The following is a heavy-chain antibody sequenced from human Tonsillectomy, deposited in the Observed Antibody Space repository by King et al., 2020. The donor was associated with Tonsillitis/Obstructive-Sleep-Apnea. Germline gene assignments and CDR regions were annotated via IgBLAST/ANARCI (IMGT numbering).Heavy chain of an antibody. CDR1: GFTFSSYA. CDR3: AKELRYFDWSIDY. CDR2: IMGSGGST. D-gene: IGHD3-9*01. V-gene: IGHV3-23*04. Sequence: VQLVESGGGVVQPGGSLRLSCASSGFTFSSYAMIWVRQAPGKGLEWVSAIMGSGGSTYYADSVKGRFTISRDNSKNTLYLQMNSLRAEDTAVYYCAKELRYFDWSIDYWGQGTLVTVSS. J-gene: IGHJ4*02.